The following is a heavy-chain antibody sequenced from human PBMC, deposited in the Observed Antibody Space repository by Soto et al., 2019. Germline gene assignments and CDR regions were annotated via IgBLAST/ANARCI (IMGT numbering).Heavy chain of an antibody. CDR3: ARPPYYYGSGSYYLDAFDI. Sequence: GESLKISCKGSGYSFTSYWIGWVRQMPGKGLEWMGIIYPGDSDTRYSPSFQGQVPISADKSISTAYLQWSSLKASDTAMYYCARPPYYYGSGSYYLDAFDIWGQGTMVTVSS. CDR2: IYPGDSDT. D-gene: IGHD3-10*01. V-gene: IGHV5-51*01. CDR1: GYSFTSYW. J-gene: IGHJ3*02.